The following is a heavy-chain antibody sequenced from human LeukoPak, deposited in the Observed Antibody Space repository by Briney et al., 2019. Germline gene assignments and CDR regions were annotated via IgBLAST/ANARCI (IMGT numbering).Heavy chain of an antibody. J-gene: IGHJ3*02. CDR2: IKPILGRP. Sequence: SVKVSCKASGGTFYTYGLSWVRQAPGQGLEWMGRIKPILGRPSYAQKFQGRLTITADKSTDTAYMDLSSLRSEDTAVYYCATLMPPSLARGVNPAAAFDIWGQGTTVTVSS. CDR1: GGTFYTYG. D-gene: IGHD3-10*01. CDR3: ATLMPPSLARGVNPAAAFDI. V-gene: IGHV1-69*04.